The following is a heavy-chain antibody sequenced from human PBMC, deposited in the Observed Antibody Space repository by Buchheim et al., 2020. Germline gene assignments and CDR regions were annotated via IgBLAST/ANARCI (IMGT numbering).Heavy chain of an antibody. Sequence: QVQLVESGGGVVQPGRSLRLSCAASGFTFSSYGMHWVRQAPGKGLEWVAVIWYDGSNKYYADSVKGRFTIYRDNSKNTLYLQRNSVRAEDTALYYWARDHSNYRGGMDVWGQGTT. CDR2: IWYDGSNK. CDR3: ARDHSNYRGGMDV. D-gene: IGHD4-11*01. J-gene: IGHJ6*02. V-gene: IGHV3-33*01. CDR1: GFTFSSYG.